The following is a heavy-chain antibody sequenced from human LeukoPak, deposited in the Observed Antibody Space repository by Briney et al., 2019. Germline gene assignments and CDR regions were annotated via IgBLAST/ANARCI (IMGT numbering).Heavy chain of an antibody. CDR3: ARGPPAKPGTGYYYGMDV. J-gene: IGHJ6*02. V-gene: IGHV4-4*02. Sequence: SETLSLTCAVYGGSFSSSNWWSWVRQPPGKGLEWIGEIYHSGSTNYNPSLKSRVTISVDMSKNQFSLKLSSVTAADTAVYYCARGPPAKPGTGYYYGMDVWGQGTTVTVSS. D-gene: IGHD2-2*01. CDR2: IYHSGST. CDR1: GGSFSSSNW.